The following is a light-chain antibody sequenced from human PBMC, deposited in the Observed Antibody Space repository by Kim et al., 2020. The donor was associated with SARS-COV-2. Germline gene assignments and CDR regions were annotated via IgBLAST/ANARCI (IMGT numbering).Light chain of an antibody. Sequence: QSVLTQPPSLSAAPGQKVTISCSGTSSNIGNHFVSWFQQVPGAAPKLLIFDNNKRPSGVPDRFSGSKSGTSATLAITGLQTADEADYYCATWDAVDLSATFGGGTQLTVL. J-gene: IGLJ2*01. CDR2: DNN. CDR3: ATWDAVDLSAT. CDR1: SSNIGNHF. V-gene: IGLV1-51*01.